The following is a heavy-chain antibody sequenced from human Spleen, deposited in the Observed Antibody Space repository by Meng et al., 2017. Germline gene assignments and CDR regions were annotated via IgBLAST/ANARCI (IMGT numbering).Heavy chain of an antibody. CDR3: ARSITIFAVVEGLITRGYYGMDV. D-gene: IGHD3-3*01. CDR2: IDQSGST. Sequence: QVQLLESGPGLVKPSETLSLTCAVSDGSLSSSNWWSWVRQPPGKGVEWIGEIDQSGSTNYNPSLKSRVTISVDKSKKQFSLKLSSVTAADTAVYYCARSITIFAVVEGLITRGYYGMDVWGQGTTVTVSS. V-gene: IGHV4-4*02. J-gene: IGHJ6*02. CDR1: DGSLSSSNW.